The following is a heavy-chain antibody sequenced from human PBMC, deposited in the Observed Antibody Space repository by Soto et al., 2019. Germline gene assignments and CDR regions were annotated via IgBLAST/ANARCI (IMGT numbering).Heavy chain of an antibody. Sequence: QVQLVQSGAEVKKPGSSVKVSCKASGGTFSSYTISWVRQAPGQGLEWMGRIIPILGIANYAQKFQGRVTITADKSTSTAYMELSSLRSEDTAVYYCARGEDTAMDFLDYWGQGTLVTVSS. V-gene: IGHV1-69*02. D-gene: IGHD5-18*01. CDR3: ARGEDTAMDFLDY. CDR2: IIPILGIA. CDR1: GGTFSSYT. J-gene: IGHJ4*02.